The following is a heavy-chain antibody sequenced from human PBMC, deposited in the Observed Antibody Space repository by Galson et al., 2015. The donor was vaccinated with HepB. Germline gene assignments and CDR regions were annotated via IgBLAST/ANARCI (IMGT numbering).Heavy chain of an antibody. CDR3: ARDERVPAAPLVNNWFDP. D-gene: IGHD2-2*01. Sequence: ETLSLTCTVSGGSIISSSYYWGWIRQPPGKGLEWFGSIYYSGSTYYNPSLKSRVTISVDTSKNQFSLRLSSVTAADTAMYYCARDERVPAAPLVNNWFDPWGQGTLVTVSS. V-gene: IGHV4-39*07. CDR1: GGSIISSSYY. J-gene: IGHJ5*02. CDR2: IYYSGST.